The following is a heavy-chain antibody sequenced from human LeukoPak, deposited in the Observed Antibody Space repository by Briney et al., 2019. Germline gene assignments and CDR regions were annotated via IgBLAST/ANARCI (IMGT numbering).Heavy chain of an antibody. CDR2: INPSGGST. V-gene: IGHV1-46*01. CDR1: GYTFTSYY. J-gene: IGHJ4*02. D-gene: IGHD6-13*01. Sequence: ASVKVPCKASGYTFTSYYMHWVRQAPGQGLEWMGIINPSGGSTSYAQKFQGRVTMTRDMSTSTVYMELSSLISEDTAVYYCARVGQQPVDYYFDYWGQGTLVTVSS. CDR3: ARVGQQPVDYYFDY.